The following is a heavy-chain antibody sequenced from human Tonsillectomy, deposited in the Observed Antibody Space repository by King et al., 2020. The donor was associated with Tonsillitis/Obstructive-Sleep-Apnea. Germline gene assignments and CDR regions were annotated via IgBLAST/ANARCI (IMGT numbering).Heavy chain of an antibody. CDR2: IKSKTGGGTR. V-gene: IGHV3-15*07. CDR1: GFTFSNAW. CDR3: TTDIQLFIVTGYQDY. J-gene: IGHJ4*02. Sequence: VQLVESGGDLVKPGGSLRLSCAASGFTFSNAWMSWVRQAPGKGLEWVGRIKSKTGGGTRDYAAPVKGSFTISRDDSKNTLYLQMNSLKTEDTAVYYCTTDIQLFIVTGYQDYWGQGTLVTVSS. D-gene: IGHD3-9*01.